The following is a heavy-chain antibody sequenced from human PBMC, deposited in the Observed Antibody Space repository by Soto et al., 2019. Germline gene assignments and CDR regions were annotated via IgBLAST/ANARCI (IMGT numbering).Heavy chain of an antibody. CDR1: GFSFSGSA. D-gene: IGHD6-6*01. CDR2: IRSKANSYAT. J-gene: IGHJ4*02. CDR3: RYSSSSDY. V-gene: IGHV3-73*01. Sequence: GGSLRLSCAASGFSFSGSAMHWVRQASGKGLEWVGRIRSKANSYATAYAASVKGRFTISRDDSKNTAYLQMNSLKTEDTAVYYCRYSSSSDYWGQGTLVTVSS.